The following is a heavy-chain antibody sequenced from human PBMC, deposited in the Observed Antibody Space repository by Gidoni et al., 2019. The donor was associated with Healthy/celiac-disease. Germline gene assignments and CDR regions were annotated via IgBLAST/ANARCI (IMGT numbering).Heavy chain of an antibody. CDR2: ISSSSSTI. D-gene: IGHD3-22*01. Sequence: EVQLVESGGGLVQPGGSLRLSCAASGFPFSSYSMNWVRQAPGKGLEWVSYISSSSSTIYYADSVKGRFTISRDNAKNSLYLQMNSLRAEDTAVYYCARDGSITMIVVAVDAFDIWGQGTMVTVSS. CDR1: GFPFSSYS. V-gene: IGHV3-48*01. J-gene: IGHJ3*02. CDR3: ARDGSITMIVVAVDAFDI.